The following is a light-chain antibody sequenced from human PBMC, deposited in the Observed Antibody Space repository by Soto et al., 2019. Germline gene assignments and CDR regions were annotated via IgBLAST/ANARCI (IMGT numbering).Light chain of an antibody. CDR3: QKYNGAPWT. J-gene: IGKJ1*01. CDR2: AAS. V-gene: IGKV1-27*01. Sequence: DIQMTQSPSSLSASVGDRVTITCRASQGISNYLAWYKQKPGKVPKHLIYAASTLQSGVPSRCSGSGSATDFTLTISSMQTDDVATYYCQKYNGAPWTFGQGTKVEIE. CDR1: QGISNY.